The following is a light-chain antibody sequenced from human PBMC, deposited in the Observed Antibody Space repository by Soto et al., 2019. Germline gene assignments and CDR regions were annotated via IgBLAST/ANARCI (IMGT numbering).Light chain of an antibody. J-gene: IGKJ4*01. CDR2: GTS. V-gene: IGKV3-20*01. CDR1: QSVSSSY. Sequence: EIVLTQSPGTLSLSPGERATLSCRASQSVSSSYLAWYQQKVGQAPRLLIYGTSNRATGIPDRFSGSGSGTDFTLTISRPEPEDFAVYYCQQYGSSPLTFGGGTRMEIK. CDR3: QQYGSSPLT.